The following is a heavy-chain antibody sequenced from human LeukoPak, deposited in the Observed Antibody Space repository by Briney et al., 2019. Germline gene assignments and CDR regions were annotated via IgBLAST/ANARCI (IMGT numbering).Heavy chain of an antibody. J-gene: IGHJ5*02. CDR3: ARGDITDYDYVWGSYRYPCDH. Sequence: GGSLRLSCAASGFTFSSYSMNWVRQAPGKGLEWVSSISSSSSYVYYADSVKGRFTISRDNAKNSLYLQMNSLRAEDTAVYYCARGDITDYDYVWGSYRYPCDHWGQGTLVTVSS. V-gene: IGHV3-21*01. CDR1: GFTFSSYS. D-gene: IGHD3-16*02. CDR2: ISSSSSYV.